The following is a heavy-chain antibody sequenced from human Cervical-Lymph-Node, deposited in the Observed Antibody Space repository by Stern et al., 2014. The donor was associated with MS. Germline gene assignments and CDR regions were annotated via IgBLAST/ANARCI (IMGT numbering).Heavy chain of an antibody. Sequence: QVQLVQSGAEVKKPGAAVKVSCKASGYTFTGYYIHWVRQAPGQGLEWMGLVNPSGGGTRYAQRFQGRITMTRDTSTSTVYMELSSLRSEDTAVYYCARDQKGQLGYHYFYGMDVWGLGTAVIVSS. J-gene: IGHJ6*02. V-gene: IGHV1-46*03. CDR1: GYTFTGYY. CDR3: ARDQKGQLGYHYFYGMDV. CDR2: VNPSGGGT. D-gene: IGHD3-16*02.